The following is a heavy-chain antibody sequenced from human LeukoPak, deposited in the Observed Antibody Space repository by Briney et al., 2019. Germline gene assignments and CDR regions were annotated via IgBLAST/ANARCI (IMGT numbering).Heavy chain of an antibody. CDR3: AISGVGTTKEVDY. CDR1: GGTFSSYA. Sequence: SVKVSCXASGGTFSSYAISWVRQAPGQGLEWMGGIIPIFGTADYAQRFQGRVTITTDESTSTAYMELSSLRSEDTAVYYCAISGVGTTKEVDYWGQGTLVTVSS. D-gene: IGHD4-17*01. V-gene: IGHV1-69*05. J-gene: IGHJ4*02. CDR2: IIPIFGTA.